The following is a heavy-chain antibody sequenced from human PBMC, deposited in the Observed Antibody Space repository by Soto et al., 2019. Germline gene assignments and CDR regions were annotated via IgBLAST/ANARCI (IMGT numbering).Heavy chain of an antibody. Sequence: ASVKVSCKASGYTFTGYYMHWVRQAPGQGLEWMGWINPNSGGTNYAQKFQGWVTMTRDTSLSTAYMELSRLRSDDTAVYYCARVGGAVAGTYYYGMDVWGQGTTVTVSS. J-gene: IGHJ6*02. CDR1: GYTFTGYY. CDR2: INPNSGGT. V-gene: IGHV1-2*04. CDR3: ARVGGAVAGTYYYGMDV. D-gene: IGHD6-19*01.